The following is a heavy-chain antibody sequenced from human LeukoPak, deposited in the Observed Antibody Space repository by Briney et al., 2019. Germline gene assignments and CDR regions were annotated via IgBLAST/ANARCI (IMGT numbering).Heavy chain of an antibody. D-gene: IGHD5-18*01. V-gene: IGHV3-7*03. J-gene: IGHJ4*02. CDR1: GFTSSSHW. Sequence: GGSLRLSCAASGFTSSSHWMSWVRQVAGKGLEWVANIREDGSEKYYVDSVKGRFTISRDNAKNSLFLQMNSLRAEDTAVYYCARDSRYSRGVGDFDYWGQGTLVIVSS. CDR2: IREDGSEK. CDR3: ARDSRYSRGVGDFDY.